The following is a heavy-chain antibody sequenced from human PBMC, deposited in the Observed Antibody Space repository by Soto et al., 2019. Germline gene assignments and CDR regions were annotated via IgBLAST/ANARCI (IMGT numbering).Heavy chain of an antibody. CDR3: ASQAVYEWYYFHX. J-gene: IGHJ4*02. D-gene: IGHD2-8*01. CDR2: IYPGDSDT. CDR1: GYSFTSYW. Sequence: PGESLKISCKGSGYSFTSYWIAWVRQMPGKGLELMVIIYPGDSDTRYNPSFQGQVTISADKSIRTAYLQWSSLKSSDTAMYYCASQAVYEWYYFHXWGQATLVTVSX. V-gene: IGHV5-51*01.